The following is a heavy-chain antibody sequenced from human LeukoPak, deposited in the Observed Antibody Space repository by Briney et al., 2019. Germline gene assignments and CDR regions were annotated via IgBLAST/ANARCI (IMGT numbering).Heavy chain of an antibody. CDR1: GDTFSSYA. CDR2: IIPILGIT. V-gene: IGHV1-69*04. D-gene: IGHD5-18*01. Sequence: SVKVSCKASGDTFSSYAISWVRQAPGQGLEWMGRIIPILGITNYAQKFQGRVTITADKSTSTAYMELSSLRSEDTAVYYCARDSSRYSYGDRFDYWGQGTLGTVSS. CDR3: ARDSSRYSYGDRFDY. J-gene: IGHJ4*02.